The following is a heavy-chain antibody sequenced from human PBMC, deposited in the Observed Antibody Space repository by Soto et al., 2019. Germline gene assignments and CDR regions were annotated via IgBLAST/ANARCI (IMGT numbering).Heavy chain of an antibody. V-gene: IGHV3-74*01. J-gene: IGHJ4*02. D-gene: IGHD2-21*02. CDR1: GFTFSSYW. CDR3: ARVRRGVVVVTAPWDY. CDR2: INSDGSST. Sequence: PGGSLRLSCAASGFTFSSYWMHWVRQAPGKGLVWVSRINSDGSSTSYADSVKGRFTISRDNAKNTLYLQMNSLRAEDTAVYYCARVRRGVVVVTAPWDYWGQGTLVTVS.